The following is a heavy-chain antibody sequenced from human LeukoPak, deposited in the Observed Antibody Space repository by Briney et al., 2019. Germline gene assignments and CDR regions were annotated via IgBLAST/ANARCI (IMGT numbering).Heavy chain of an antibody. CDR2: ISSNGGST. V-gene: IGHV3-64*01. J-gene: IGHJ4*02. D-gene: IGHD1-7*01. CDR3: ARDQGGFITGTTDY. Sequence: GRSLRLSCAASGFTFSSYAMHWVRQAPGKRLEYVSAISSNGGSTYYANSVKGRFAISRDNSKNTLYLQMGSLRAEDMAVYYCARDQGGFITGTTDYWGQGTLVTVSS. CDR1: GFTFSSYA.